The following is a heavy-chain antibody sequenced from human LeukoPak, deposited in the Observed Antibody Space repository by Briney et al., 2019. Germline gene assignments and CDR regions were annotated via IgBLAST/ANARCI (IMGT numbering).Heavy chain of an antibody. CDR3: ATSRGNTDYYYYMDV. V-gene: IGHV4-61*02. J-gene: IGHJ6*03. Sequence: SETLSLTCTVSGGSISSGSYYWSWIRQPAGKGLEWIGRIYTSGSTNYNPSLKSRVTISVDTSKDQFSLKLSSVTAADTAVYYCATSRGNTDYYYYMDVWGKGTTVTVSS. CDR1: GGSISSGSYY. CDR2: IYTSGST. D-gene: IGHD3-16*01.